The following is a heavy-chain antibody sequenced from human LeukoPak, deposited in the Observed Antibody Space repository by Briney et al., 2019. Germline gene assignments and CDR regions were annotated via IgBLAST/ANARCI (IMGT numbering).Heavy chain of an antibody. V-gene: IGHV4-59*01. CDR3: ARGTIAVAGTFDY. CDR2: IYYSGST. CDR1: GGSLSSYY. D-gene: IGHD6-19*01. J-gene: IGHJ4*02. Sequence: PPETLSLTCTVAGGSLSSYYWSWIRHPPGKGLGWIGYIYYSGSTNYNPSLKSRVTISVDTSKSQFSLKLSSVTAADTAVYYCARGTIAVAGTFDYWGQGTLVTVSS.